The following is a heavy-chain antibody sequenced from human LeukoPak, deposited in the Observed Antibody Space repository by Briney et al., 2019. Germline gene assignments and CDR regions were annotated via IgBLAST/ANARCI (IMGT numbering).Heavy chain of an antibody. CDR3: ARGGPDYYYYYMDV. CDR2: IYTSGST. J-gene: IGHJ6*03. V-gene: IGHV4-61*02. Sequence: SQTLSLTCTVSGGSISSGSYCWSWIRQPAGKGLEWIGRIYTSGSTNYSPSLKSRATISVDTSKNQFSLKLSSVTAADTAVYYCARGGPDYYYYYMDVWGKGTSVTVSS. CDR1: GGSISSGSYC.